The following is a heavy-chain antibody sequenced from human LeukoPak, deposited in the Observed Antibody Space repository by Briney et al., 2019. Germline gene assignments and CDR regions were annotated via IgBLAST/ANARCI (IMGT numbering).Heavy chain of an antibody. J-gene: IGHJ4*02. V-gene: IGHV3-23*01. CDR1: GFTFSSYA. Sequence: GGSLRLSCAASGFTFSSYAMSWVRQAPGKGLEWASAISGSGGSTYYADSVKGRFTISRDNSKNTLYLQMNSLRAEDTAVYYCAKDLVDTAMVTVFDYWGQGTLVTVSS. D-gene: IGHD5-18*01. CDR3: AKDLVDTAMVTVFDY. CDR2: ISGSGGST.